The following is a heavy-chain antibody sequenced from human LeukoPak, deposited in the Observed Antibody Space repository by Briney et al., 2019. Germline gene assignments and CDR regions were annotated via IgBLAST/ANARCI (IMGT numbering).Heavy chain of an antibody. CDR1: GFTFSSYN. D-gene: IGHD3-16*01. V-gene: IGHV3-21*01. J-gene: IGHJ4*02. CDR3: ARDLGGGRFDF. CDR2: INSGSVYT. Sequence: KPGGSLRLSCAVSGFTFSSYNMDWVRQAPGKGLEWVSSINSGSVYTHYADSMKGRVTIPRDNAKNSLYLQMNSLRADDTAVYYCARDLGGGRFDFWGQGTLVTVSS.